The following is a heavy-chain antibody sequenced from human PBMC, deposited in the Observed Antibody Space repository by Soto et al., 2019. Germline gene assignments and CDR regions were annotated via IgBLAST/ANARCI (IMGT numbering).Heavy chain of an antibody. D-gene: IGHD2-2*01. V-gene: IGHV3-30*03. CDR3: AADRIPGRLPFDF. CDR2: ISNDGANK. J-gene: IGHJ4*02. Sequence: QVPVVESGGGVVQPGRSLRLSCAASGLAFSGFGMHWVRQAPGTGLEWVAGISNDGANKFYADYAKGRFTISRDNSNNMVYVQMDSLRAEDTSIYFCAADRIPGRLPFDFWGQGTLVTGSS. CDR1: GLAFSGFG.